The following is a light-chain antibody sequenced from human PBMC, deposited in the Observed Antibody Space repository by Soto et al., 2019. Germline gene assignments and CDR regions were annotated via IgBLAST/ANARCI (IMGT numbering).Light chain of an antibody. V-gene: IGKV3-20*01. Sequence: EIVLTQSPGTLSLSPGERATLSCRASQSVSGSFLAWYQQKPGQAPRLLIYGASSRATGIPDRFSGSGSGIDFTLTISRLEPEDFALYYFHQYGSSPHTFVQGTKLEIK. CDR3: HQYGSSPHT. J-gene: IGKJ2*01. CDR2: GAS. CDR1: QSVSGSF.